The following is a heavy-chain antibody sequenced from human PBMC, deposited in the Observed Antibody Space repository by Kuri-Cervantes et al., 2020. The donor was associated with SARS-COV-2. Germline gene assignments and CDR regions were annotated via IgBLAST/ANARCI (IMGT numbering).Heavy chain of an antibody. J-gene: IGHJ4*02. CDR2: VNHSGST. CDR1: GGSFSGYY. CDR3: ASIAARPYFDY. D-gene: IGHD6-6*01. V-gene: IGHV4-34*01. Sequence: SETLSLTCAVYGGSFSGYYWSWIRQPPGKGLEWIGEVNHSGSTNYNPSLKSRVTISVDTSKNQFSLKLSSVTAADTAVYYCASIAARPYFDYWGQGTLVTVSS.